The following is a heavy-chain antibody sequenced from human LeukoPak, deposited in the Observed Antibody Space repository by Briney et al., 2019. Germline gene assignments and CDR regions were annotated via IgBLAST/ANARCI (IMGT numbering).Heavy chain of an antibody. CDR2: INPNGGGT. Sequence: EASVKVSCKASGYTFTAYLMHWVRQAPGQGPEWMAWINPNGGGTNYAEKFQGRVTMTRDTSISTAYIELSRLSSDDTAIYYCARDSVYYGGPEVPDIWGQGTMVTVSS. D-gene: IGHD4-23*01. CDR1: GYTFTAYL. J-gene: IGHJ3*02. V-gene: IGHV1-2*02. CDR3: ARDSVYYGGPEVPDI.